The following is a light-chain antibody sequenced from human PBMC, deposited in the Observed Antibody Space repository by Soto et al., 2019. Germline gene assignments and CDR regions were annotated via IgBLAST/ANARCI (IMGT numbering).Light chain of an antibody. CDR2: EVS. V-gene: IGLV2-14*01. J-gene: IGLJ1*01. CDR3: SSYTSSRTLV. CDR1: SSDVGGYNY. Sequence: QSARTQPSSWSGSPGQSITISCTGTSSDVGGYNYVSWYQQHPGKAPKLMIYEVSNRPSGVSNRFSGSKSGNTASLTISGLQAEDEADYYCSSYTSSRTLVFGTGTKVTVL.